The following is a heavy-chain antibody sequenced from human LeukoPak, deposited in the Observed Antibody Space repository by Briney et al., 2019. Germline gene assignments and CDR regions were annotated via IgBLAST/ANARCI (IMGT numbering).Heavy chain of an antibody. D-gene: IGHD3-9*01. J-gene: IGHJ4*02. CDR3: ARALYFDFES. CDR2: INSDGTTT. Sequence: GGSLRLSCAASGFTFSSYYIYWVRQAPGKGLVWVSRINSDGTTTRYADAVKGRFSISRDNTKNTVYLQMNSLRVEDTAVYYCARALYFDFESWGQGTLVTVSS. V-gene: IGHV3-74*01. CDR1: GFTFSSYY.